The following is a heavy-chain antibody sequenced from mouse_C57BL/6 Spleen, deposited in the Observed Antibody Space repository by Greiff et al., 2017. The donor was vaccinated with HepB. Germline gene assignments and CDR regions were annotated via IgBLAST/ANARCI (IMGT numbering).Heavy chain of an antibody. CDR3: ARTGYYGSSLYAMDY. J-gene: IGHJ4*01. Sequence: QVQLQQSGAELVRPGSSVKLSCKASGYTFTSYWMDWVKQRPGQGLEWIGNIYPSDSETHYNQKFKDKATLTVDKSSSTAYMQLSILTSEDSAVYYCARTGYYGSSLYAMDYWGQGTSVTVSS. CDR1: GYTFTSYW. D-gene: IGHD1-1*01. CDR2: IYPSDSET. V-gene: IGHV1-61*01.